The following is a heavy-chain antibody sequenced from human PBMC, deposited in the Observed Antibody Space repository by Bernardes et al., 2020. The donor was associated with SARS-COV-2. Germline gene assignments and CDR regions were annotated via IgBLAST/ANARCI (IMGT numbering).Heavy chain of an antibody. J-gene: IGHJ2*01. D-gene: IGHD3-22*01. Sequence: SETLSLTCTVSGDSVSSSSYFWGWIRQPPGKGLEWIGSIYSGGITYYNPSLQSRATLSVDTSKNQFSLQLTSVTAADTAMYYCASTPVTMILVVITYYYFDLWGRGTLVTVSS. CDR1: GDSVSSSSYF. CDR2: IYSGGIT. V-gene: IGHV4-39*01. CDR3: ASTPVTMILVVITYYYFDL.